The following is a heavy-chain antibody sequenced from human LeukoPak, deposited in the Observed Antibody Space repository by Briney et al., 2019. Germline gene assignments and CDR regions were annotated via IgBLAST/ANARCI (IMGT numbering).Heavy chain of an antibody. V-gene: IGHV3-43*02. D-gene: IGHD1-26*01. Sequence: GGSLRLSCAASGFTSDDYAMHWVRQAPGKGLEWVSLISGDGGSTYYADSVKGRFTISRDNSKNSLYLQMNSLRTEDTALYYCAKDTGVREWERYGDYWGQGTLVTVSS. CDR3: AKDTGVREWERYGDY. J-gene: IGHJ4*02. CDR2: ISGDGGST. CDR1: GFTSDDYA.